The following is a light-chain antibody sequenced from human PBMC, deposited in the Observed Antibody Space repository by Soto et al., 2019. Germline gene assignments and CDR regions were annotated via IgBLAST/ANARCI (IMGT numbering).Light chain of an antibody. Sequence: EIVMTQSPATLSVSPGERATLFCRASQSVSTNLAWYQQKPGQAPRLVIYGASTRATGIPARFSGSGSGTEFTLTISSLQSEDFAVYDCQQYNDWPPGTFGQGTKLEIK. J-gene: IGKJ2*01. CDR1: QSVSTN. CDR3: QQYNDWPPGT. V-gene: IGKV3-15*01. CDR2: GAS.